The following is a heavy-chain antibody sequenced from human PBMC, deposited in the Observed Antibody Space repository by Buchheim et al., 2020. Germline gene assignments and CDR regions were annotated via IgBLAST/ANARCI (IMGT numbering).Heavy chain of an antibody. CDR3: AKARYSSSLSLVGDV. CDR2: ISYDGSNK. Sequence: QVQLVESGGGVVQPGRSLRLSCAASGFTFSSYGMHWVRQAPGKGLEWVAVISYDGSNKYYADSVKGRFTISRDNSKNTLYLQMNSLRAEDTAVYYCAKARYSSSLSLVGDVWGQGTT. CDR1: GFTFSSYG. D-gene: IGHD6-6*01. V-gene: IGHV3-30*18. J-gene: IGHJ6*02.